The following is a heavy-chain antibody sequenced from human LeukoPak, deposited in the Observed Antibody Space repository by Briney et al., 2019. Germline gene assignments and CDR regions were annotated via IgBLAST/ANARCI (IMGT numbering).Heavy chain of an antibody. CDR1: GFTFSTYS. V-gene: IGHV3-48*04. D-gene: IGHD1-26*01. Sequence: GGSLRLSCAASGFTFSTYSMNWVRQAPGKGLEWVSYISSSSSSIYYTDSVKGRFTISRDNAKNSLYLQMNSLRAEDTAVYYCARDSGSYVDYWGQGTLVTVSS. J-gene: IGHJ4*02. CDR2: ISSSSSSI. CDR3: ARDSGSYVDY.